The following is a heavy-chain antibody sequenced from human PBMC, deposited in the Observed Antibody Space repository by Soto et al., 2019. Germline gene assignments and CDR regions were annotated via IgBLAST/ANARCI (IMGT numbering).Heavy chain of an antibody. CDR3: AVYDSSGPYNGMDV. Sequence: SETLSLTCTVSGGSISSGGYYWSWIRQHPGTGLEWLGYIYYSGSTYYNPSLKSRVTISLDTSKNQFSLWLSSVTAADTAVYYCAVYDSSGPYNGMDVWGQGTTVTVSS. D-gene: IGHD3-22*01. CDR1: GGSISSGGYY. CDR2: IYYSGST. J-gene: IGHJ6*02. V-gene: IGHV4-31*03.